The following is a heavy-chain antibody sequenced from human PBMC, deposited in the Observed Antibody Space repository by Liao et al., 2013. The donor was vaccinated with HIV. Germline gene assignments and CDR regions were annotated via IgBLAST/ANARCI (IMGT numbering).Heavy chain of an antibody. CDR1: GDSISSGSNY. Sequence: QVQLQESGPGLVKPSQTLSLACTVSGDSISSGSNYWSWIRQPAGRGLEWIGRISGTGITNYSPSLESRVTISVDTSKNKFSLKLTFVTAADTAVYYCARYLSEAEGDAFDVWGQGTLVTVSS. D-gene: IGHD3-16*02. J-gene: IGHJ3*01. V-gene: IGHV4-61*02. CDR3: ARYLSEAEGDAFDV. CDR2: ISGTGIT.